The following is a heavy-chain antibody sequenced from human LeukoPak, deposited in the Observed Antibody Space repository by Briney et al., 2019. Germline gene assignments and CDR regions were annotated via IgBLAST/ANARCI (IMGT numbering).Heavy chain of an antibody. CDR1: GFTFSNAR. CDR2: VKSKPNVVTI. CDR3: ATGIYFDF. V-gene: IGHV3-15*01. J-gene: IGHJ4*02. Sequence: GGSLRLSCAGSGFTFSNARMSWVRQGPGEGLEWVSRVKSKPNVVTIGYGAPVRGRFTIARVDSQNTVYLQMNSLESEDTAVYYFATGIYFDFWGRGTLVTVSS.